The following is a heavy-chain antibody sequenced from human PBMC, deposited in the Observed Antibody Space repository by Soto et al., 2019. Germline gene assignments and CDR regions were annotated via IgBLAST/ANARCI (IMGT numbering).Heavy chain of an antibody. CDR1: GYTFTSCY. J-gene: IGHJ4*02. D-gene: IGHD6-13*01. CDR3: ARVSAAAEFDDY. V-gene: IGHV1-46*01. Sequence: ASVEVCCKACGYTFTSCYMHWVRQEPGQGNERMGIINPSGGSTSYAQKFQGRVTMTRDTSTSTVYMELSSLRSEDTAVYYCARVSAAAEFDDYWGQGTLVTVSS. CDR2: INPSGGST.